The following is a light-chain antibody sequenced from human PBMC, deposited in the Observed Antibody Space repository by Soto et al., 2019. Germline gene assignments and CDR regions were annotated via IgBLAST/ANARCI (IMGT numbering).Light chain of an antibody. CDR1: QSISRH. Sequence: DIQMTQSPSSLSASVGDRVTITCRASQSISRHLNWYQQKPGRAPNLLIYAASSLQSGVPSRFSCSGSGTDFNLTVSSLQPEDFATYYCQQSYSSPPLFTFGPGTKVD. CDR3: QQSYSSPPLFT. V-gene: IGKV1-39*01. J-gene: IGKJ3*01. CDR2: AAS.